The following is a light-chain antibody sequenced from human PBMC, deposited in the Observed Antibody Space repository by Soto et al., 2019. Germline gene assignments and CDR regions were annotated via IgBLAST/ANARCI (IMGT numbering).Light chain of an antibody. V-gene: IGKV1-39*01. J-gene: IGKJ4*01. CDR3: QQSYSTPLT. Sequence: DIEMTQSPPSLSASVGDRATITCRASQGISNYLNWYQHKPGKDAKLLIFAASSLQSGVPSRFSGGGSGTEFTLNIRSLQPEDFATYYCQQSYSTPLTFGGGNKVEIK. CDR2: AAS. CDR1: QGISNY.